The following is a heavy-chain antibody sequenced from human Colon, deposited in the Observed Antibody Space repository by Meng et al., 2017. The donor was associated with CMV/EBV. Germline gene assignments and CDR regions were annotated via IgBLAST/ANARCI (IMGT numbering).Heavy chain of an antibody. CDR1: GAPNSNCF. V-gene: IGHV4-4*07. J-gene: IGHJ4*02. Sequence: LRPSRAGPAAPLAPPSPTCGFSGAPNSNCFWSWIRQSAEVRLGWIGRIQSDGNTYYNPSLKSRVTVSQDTSKNQISMRLRSVTAADTAVYYCATGSGDFDHWGQGTLVTVSS. CDR3: ATGSGDFDH. D-gene: IGHD1-26*01. CDR2: IQSDGNT.